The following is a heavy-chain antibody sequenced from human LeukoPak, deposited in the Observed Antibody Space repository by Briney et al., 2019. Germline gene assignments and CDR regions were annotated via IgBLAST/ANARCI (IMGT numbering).Heavy chain of an antibody. D-gene: IGHD2-15*01. J-gene: IGHJ4*02. V-gene: IGHV3-23*01. CDR3: AKSNCSGDNCYLFDY. CDR2: ISSGGGST. CDR1: GFTFSNFA. Sequence: PGGSLRLSCVVSGFTFSNFAMSWVRQAPGKGLEWVSTISSGGGSTYYADSVKGRFTISRDKSKNTLYLQMNSLRAEDTAIYYCAKSNCSGDNCYLFDYWGQGTLVTVSS.